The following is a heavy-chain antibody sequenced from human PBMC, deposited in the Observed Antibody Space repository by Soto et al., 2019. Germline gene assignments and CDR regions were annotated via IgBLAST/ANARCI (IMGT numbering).Heavy chain of an antibody. Sequence: SGPTLVNPTETLTLTCTVSGFSLSNARMGVSWIRQPPGKALEWLAHIFSNDEKSYSTSLKSRLTISKDTSKSQVVLTMTNMDPVDTATYYCARISIVGATLPDYWGQGTLVTVSS. CDR3: ARISIVGATLPDY. D-gene: IGHD1-26*01. V-gene: IGHV2-26*01. J-gene: IGHJ4*02. CDR1: GFSLSNARMG. CDR2: IFSNDEK.